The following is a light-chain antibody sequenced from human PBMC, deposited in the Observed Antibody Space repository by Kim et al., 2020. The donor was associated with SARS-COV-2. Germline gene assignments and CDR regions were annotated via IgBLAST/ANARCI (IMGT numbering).Light chain of an antibody. CDR3: QTWDSSSVI. J-gene: IGLJ2*01. V-gene: IGLV3-1*01. CDR2: QDT. CDR1: KLEDKY. Sequence: SYELTQPPSVSVSPGQTASITCSGDKLEDKYVCWYQQKAGQSPVLLIYQDTKWPSGIPERFSGSNSGNTATLTISGTQAMDEADYNFQTWDSSSVIFGGGTQLTV.